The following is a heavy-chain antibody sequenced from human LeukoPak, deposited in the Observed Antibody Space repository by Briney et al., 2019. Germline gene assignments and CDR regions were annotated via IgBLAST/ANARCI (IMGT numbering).Heavy chain of an antibody. J-gene: IGHJ4*02. CDR3: AREDGGDGYNYGIDY. D-gene: IGHD5-24*01. V-gene: IGHV3-21*01. CDR2: ISSSSSYI. CDR1: GFTFSSYS. Sequence: GGSLRLSCAASGFTFSSYSMNWVRQAPGKGLEWVSSISSSSSYIYYADSVKGRFTISRDNAKNSLYPQMNSLRAEDTAVYYCAREDGGDGYNYGIDYWGQGTLVTVSS.